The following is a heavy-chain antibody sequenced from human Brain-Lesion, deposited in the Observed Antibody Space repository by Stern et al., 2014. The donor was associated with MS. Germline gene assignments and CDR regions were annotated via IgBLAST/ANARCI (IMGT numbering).Heavy chain of an antibody. CDR3: ARYDDTSGYYQVGGLDS. D-gene: IGHD3-22*01. CDR1: GGSISSSHW. J-gene: IGHJ4*02. CDR2: IYHRGIA. V-gene: IGHV4-4*02. Sequence: VQLVESGPGLVKPSGTLSLTCAVSGGSISSSHWWTWVSQPPGKGPEGIVEIYHRGIAKYNPSPKRRITMSIDKSKTQFSLKLNSVTAADTAIYFCARYDDTSGYYQVGGLDSWGQGTLVPVSS.